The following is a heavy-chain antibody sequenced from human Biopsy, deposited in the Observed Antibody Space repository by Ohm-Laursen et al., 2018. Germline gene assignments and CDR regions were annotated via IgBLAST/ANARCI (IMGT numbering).Heavy chain of an antibody. CDR3: AKDRYNYTPIGGFSMDV. D-gene: IGHD5-18*01. Sequence: SLSLSCAASGFTFNNYGMQWVRPAPGKGLEWVAFIFYDGSNTYYADSVKGRFTISRDNSRDTLYLQMSSLRAEDTAVYYCAKDRYNYTPIGGFSMDVWGQGTTVTVSS. CDR1: GFTFNNYG. CDR2: IFYDGSNT. V-gene: IGHV3-30*18. J-gene: IGHJ6*02.